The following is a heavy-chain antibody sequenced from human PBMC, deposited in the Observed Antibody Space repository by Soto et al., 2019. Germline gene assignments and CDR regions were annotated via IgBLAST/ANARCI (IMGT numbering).Heavy chain of an antibody. CDR1: GFIFSTYS. V-gene: IGHV3-23*01. J-gene: IGHJ6*02. CDR3: VKEPDV. CDR2: VSPSGDST. Sequence: GGSLRLSCEASGFIFSTYSMTWVRQVPGKGPEWVAAVSPSGDSTYYADSLKGRLTISRDNSKNTVFLQMNSLSADDTGLYYCVKEPDVWGQG.